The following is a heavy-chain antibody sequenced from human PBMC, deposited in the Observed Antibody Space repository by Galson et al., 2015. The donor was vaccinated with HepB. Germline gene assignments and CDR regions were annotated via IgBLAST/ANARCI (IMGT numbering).Heavy chain of an antibody. CDR1: GYTFTSYG. D-gene: IGHD3-3*01. CDR3: ARDRGSFVLRFLEWLFCADY. CDR2: ISAFNGNT. Sequence: SVKVSCKASGYTFTSYGISWVRQAPGQGLEWMGWISAFNGNTNYAQKLQGRVTMTTDTSTSTAYMELRSLRSDDTAVYYCARDRGSFVLRFLEWLFCADYWGQGTLVTVSS. V-gene: IGHV1-18*01. J-gene: IGHJ4*02.